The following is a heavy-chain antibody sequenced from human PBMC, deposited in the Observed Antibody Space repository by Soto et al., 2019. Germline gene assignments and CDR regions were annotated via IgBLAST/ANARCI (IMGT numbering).Heavy chain of an antibody. D-gene: IGHD2-21*02. Sequence: SETLSLTCAVYGGTFRGYYWTWIRQPPGTRLKWIGEINHSGSTNYNPSLKSRVTISVDTSKNQFSLKLTSVTAADTAVYYCVRRHGLTVDAYYWGQGTLGTVSS. CDR3: VRRHGLTVDAYY. CDR2: INHSGST. J-gene: IGHJ4*02. V-gene: IGHV4-34*01. CDR1: GGTFRGYY.